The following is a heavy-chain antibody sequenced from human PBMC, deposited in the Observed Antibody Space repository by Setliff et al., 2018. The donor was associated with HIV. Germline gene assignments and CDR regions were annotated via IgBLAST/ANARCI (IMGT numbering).Heavy chain of an antibody. CDR3: ARESNTYYYDSSGYYYDY. J-gene: IGHJ4*02. CDR2: INPSGGST. CDR1: GYTFTNYY. Sequence: GASVKVSCKASGYTFTNYYMHWVRQAPGQGLEWMGIINPSGGSTSHAQKFQGRVTITRDTSASTAYMELSSLRSEDTAVYYCARESNTYYYDSSGYYYDYWGQGTLVTVSS. V-gene: IGHV1-46*01. D-gene: IGHD3-22*01.